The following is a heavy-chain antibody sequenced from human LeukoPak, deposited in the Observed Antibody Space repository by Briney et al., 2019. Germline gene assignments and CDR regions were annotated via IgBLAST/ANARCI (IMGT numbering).Heavy chain of an antibody. V-gene: IGHV3-30*03. D-gene: IGHD3-10*01. Sequence: GRSLRLSCAASGFTFSTYGMHWVRQAPGKGLEWVAIISYDGSSKYYADSVKGRFTISRDNAKNTLYLQINSLRAEDTAVYYCASQTIIRAFDIWGHGTMVTVSS. CDR2: ISYDGSSK. J-gene: IGHJ3*02. CDR3: ASQTIIRAFDI. CDR1: GFTFSTYG.